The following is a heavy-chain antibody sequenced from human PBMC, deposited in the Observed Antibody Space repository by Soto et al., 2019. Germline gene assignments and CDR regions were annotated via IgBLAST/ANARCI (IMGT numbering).Heavy chain of an antibody. Sequence: QVQLVQSGAEVKKLGASLRVSCETSGDTSTIYTITWVRQAPGQGLQWMGRIVPLLRITNYAQEFQGRLTITADSSTSSAHLELASLTSEDTAVYYCATDKFGAGRVGVHSWGQGTLVIVSS. CDR2: IVPLLRIT. J-gene: IGHJ5*02. CDR3: ATDKFGAGRVGVHS. V-gene: IGHV1-69*08. CDR1: GDTSTIYT. D-gene: IGHD3-10*01.